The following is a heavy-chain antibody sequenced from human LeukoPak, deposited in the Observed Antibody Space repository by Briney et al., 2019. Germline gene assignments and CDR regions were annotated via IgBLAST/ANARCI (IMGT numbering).Heavy chain of an antibody. Sequence: PGGSLRLSCAASGFTFSSYSMNWVRQAPGKGLEWVSSISSSSSYIYYADSVKGRFTISRDNAKNSLYLQMNCLRAEDTAVYYCARAMGGYFDYWGQGTLVTVSS. J-gene: IGHJ4*02. CDR2: ISSSSSYI. CDR1: GFTFSSYS. V-gene: IGHV3-21*01. CDR3: ARAMGGYFDY. D-gene: IGHD5-18*01.